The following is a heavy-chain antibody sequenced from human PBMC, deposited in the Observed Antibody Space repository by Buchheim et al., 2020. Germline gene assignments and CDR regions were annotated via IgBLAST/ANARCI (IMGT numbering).Heavy chain of an antibody. V-gene: IGHV3-30*01. CDR2: ISYDGSNK. Sequence: QVQLVESGGGVVQPGRSLRLSCAASGFTFSSYAMHWVRQAPGKGLEWVAVISYDGSNKYYADSVKGRFTISRDNSKNTLYLQMNSLRAEDTAVYYCARATKAFDYWGQGTL. J-gene: IGHJ4*02. CDR1: GFTFSSYA. D-gene: IGHD2-8*01. CDR3: ARATKAFDY.